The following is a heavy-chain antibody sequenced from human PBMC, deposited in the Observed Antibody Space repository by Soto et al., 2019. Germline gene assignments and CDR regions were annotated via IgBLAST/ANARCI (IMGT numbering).Heavy chain of an antibody. Sequence: TLSLTCTVSGGSISSGDYYWSWIRQPPGKGLEWIGYIYYSGSTYYNPSLKSRVTISVDTSKNQFSLKLSSVTAADTAVYYCARDWARYCSSTSCYYPHYYYYGMDVWGQGTTVTVSS. J-gene: IGHJ6*02. V-gene: IGHV4-30-4*01. D-gene: IGHD2-2*01. CDR1: GGSISSGDYY. CDR2: IYYSGST. CDR3: ARDWARYCSSTSCYYPHYYYYGMDV.